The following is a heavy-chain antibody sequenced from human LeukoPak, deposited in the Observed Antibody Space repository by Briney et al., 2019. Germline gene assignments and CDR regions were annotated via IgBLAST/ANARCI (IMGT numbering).Heavy chain of an antibody. J-gene: IGHJ4*02. D-gene: IGHD3-9*01. CDR3: ANCNGWLPHNY. CDR2: ISGAGSGT. CDR1: GFTFSTYT. V-gene: IGHV3-23*01. Sequence: PGGSLRLSCAASGFTFSTYTMNWVRQAPGKGLEWVSAISGAGSGTYYADFVKGRFTISRDNSKNTLFLQMNSLRAEDTAVYYCANCNGWLPHNYWGQGTLVTVSS.